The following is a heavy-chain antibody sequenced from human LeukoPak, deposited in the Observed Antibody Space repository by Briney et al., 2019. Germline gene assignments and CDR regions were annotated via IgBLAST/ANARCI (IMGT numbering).Heavy chain of an antibody. CDR1: GGSISGSPFY. CDR2: FYYSGST. CDR3: ASSDSSGYYVDH. V-gene: IGHV4-39*01. Sequence: ASETLSLTCTVSGGSISGSPFYWGWIRQTPGKGLEWIGSFYYSGSTYDNPSLKSRVTISVDTSKNQFSLKLSSVTAADTAVYYCASSDSSGYYVDHWGQGTLVTVSS. D-gene: IGHD6-25*01. J-gene: IGHJ4*02.